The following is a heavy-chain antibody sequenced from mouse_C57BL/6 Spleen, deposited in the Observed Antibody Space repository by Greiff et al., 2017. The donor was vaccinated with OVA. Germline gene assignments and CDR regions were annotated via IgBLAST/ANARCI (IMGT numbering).Heavy chain of an antibody. J-gene: IGHJ3*01. CDR2: IDPSDSET. CDR3: AIYYYGSSYVGFAY. D-gene: IGHD1-1*01. CDR1: GYTFTSYW. Sequence: QVQLQQPGAELVRPGSSVKLSCKASGYTFTSYWMHWVKQRPIQGLAWIGNIDPSDSETHYNQKFKDKATLTVDKSSSTAYMQLSSLTSEDSAVYYCAIYYYGSSYVGFAYWGQGTLVTVSA. V-gene: IGHV1-52*01.